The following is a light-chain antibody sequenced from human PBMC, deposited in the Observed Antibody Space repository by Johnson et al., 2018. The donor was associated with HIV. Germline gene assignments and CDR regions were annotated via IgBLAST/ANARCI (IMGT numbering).Light chain of an antibody. Sequence: QSVLTQPPSVSAAPGQKVTISCSGSSYNIGNNLVSWYQQLPGSAPTLLIYENNKRPSGIPDRFSGSKSGTSATLGITGLQTGDEADYYCGTWESRLSAVFGTWTKVTVL. CDR3: GTWESRLSAV. CDR2: ENN. J-gene: IGLJ1*01. V-gene: IGLV1-51*02. CDR1: SYNIGNNL.